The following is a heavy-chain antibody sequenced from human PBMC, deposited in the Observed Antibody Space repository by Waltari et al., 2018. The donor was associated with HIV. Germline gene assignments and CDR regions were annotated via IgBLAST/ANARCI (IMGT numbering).Heavy chain of an antibody. V-gene: IGHV4-39*01. CDR1: GGSISSSSYY. J-gene: IGHJ6*02. CDR3: VSGETTPSYYYGMDV. D-gene: IGHD1-1*01. Sequence: QLQLQESGPGLVKPSETLSLTCTVSGGSISSSSYYWGWIRQPPGKGLEWIGSIYYSGSTYYNPSLKSRVTISVDTSKNQFSLKLSSVTAADTAVYYCVSGETTPSYYYGMDVWGQGTTVTVSS. CDR2: IYYSGST.